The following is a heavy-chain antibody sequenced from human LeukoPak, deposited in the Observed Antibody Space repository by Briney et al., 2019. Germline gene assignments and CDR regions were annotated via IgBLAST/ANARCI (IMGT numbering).Heavy chain of an antibody. D-gene: IGHD2-15*01. Sequence: GGSLRLSCAASGFTFNTYAMSWVRQAPGKGLEWVSAVSDGGATTYYADSVKGRFTISRDNSKNTLYLQMNSLRAEDAAVYYCAKHVGFCSSGTCYFDYWGQGTLVTVSS. CDR1: GFTFNTYA. V-gene: IGHV3-23*01. CDR2: VSDGGATT. CDR3: AKHVGFCSSGTCYFDY. J-gene: IGHJ4*02.